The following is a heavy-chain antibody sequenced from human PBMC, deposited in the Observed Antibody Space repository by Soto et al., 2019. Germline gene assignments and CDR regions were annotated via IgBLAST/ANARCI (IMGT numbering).Heavy chain of an antibody. Sequence: QLQLQESGPGLVKPSETLSLTCTVSGGSISSSSYYWGWIRQPPGKGLEWIGSIYYSGSTYYNPSLKSRVTISVDTSKNQFSLKLSSVTAADTAVYYCARPYSSSWGTDYWGQGTLVTVSS. CDR3: ARPYSSSWGTDY. V-gene: IGHV4-39*01. J-gene: IGHJ4*02. CDR2: IYYSGST. D-gene: IGHD6-13*01. CDR1: GGSISSSSYY.